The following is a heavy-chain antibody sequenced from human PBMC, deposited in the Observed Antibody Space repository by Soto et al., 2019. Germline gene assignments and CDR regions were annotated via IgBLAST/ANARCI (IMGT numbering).Heavy chain of an antibody. Sequence: QVQLQESGPGLVKPSETLSLTCTVSGGSVSSGSYYWSWIRQPPGKGLEWIGYIYYRGSTNYNPSLKSRVTISVDTSKNQFSLKLSSVTAADTAVYYCASVTRTCISTSCYRYYYGMDVWGQGTTVTVSS. J-gene: IGHJ6*02. CDR3: ASVTRTCISTSCYRYYYGMDV. CDR1: GGSVSSGSYY. D-gene: IGHD2-2*02. V-gene: IGHV4-61*01. CDR2: IYYRGST.